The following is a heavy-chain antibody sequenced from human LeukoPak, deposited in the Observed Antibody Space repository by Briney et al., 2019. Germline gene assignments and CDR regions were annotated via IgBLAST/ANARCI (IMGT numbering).Heavy chain of an antibody. CDR1: GFTFSSYA. CDR2: ISGSGSST. Sequence: GGSLRLSCAASGFTFSSYAMSWVRQPPGKGLEWVSPISGSGSSTYYADAVKGRFTISRDNSKNTLYLQMNSLRAENTAVYYCAKGVAVASPYYFDSWGQGTLVTVSS. CDR3: AKGVAVASPYYFDS. V-gene: IGHV3-23*01. D-gene: IGHD6-19*01. J-gene: IGHJ4*02.